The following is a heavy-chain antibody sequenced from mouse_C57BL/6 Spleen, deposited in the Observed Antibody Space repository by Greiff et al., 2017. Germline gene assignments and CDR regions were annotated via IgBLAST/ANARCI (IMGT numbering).Heavy chain of an antibody. V-gene: IGHV1-26*01. D-gene: IGHD2-3*01. Sequence: VQLQQSGPELVKPGASVKISCKASGYTFTDYYMNWVKQSHGKSLEWIGDINPNNGGTSYNQKFKGKATLTVDKSSSTAYMELRSLTSEDSAVYYCARSVYDGYPFAYWGQGTLVTVSA. CDR3: ARSVYDGYPFAY. J-gene: IGHJ3*01. CDR1: GYTFTDYY. CDR2: INPNNGGT.